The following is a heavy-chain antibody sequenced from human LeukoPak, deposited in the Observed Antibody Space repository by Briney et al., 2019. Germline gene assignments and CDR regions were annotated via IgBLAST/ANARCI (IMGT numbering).Heavy chain of an antibody. CDR2: IYYSGST. Sequence: PSETLSLTCTVSGGSISSSSYYWGWIRQPPGTGLEWIGSIYYSGSTCYNPSLKSRVTISVDTSKNQFSLKLSSVTAADTAVYYCARQAITMIVGGVFDYWGQGTLVTVSS. CDR3: ARQAITMIVGGVFDY. V-gene: IGHV4-39*01. D-gene: IGHD3-22*01. J-gene: IGHJ4*02. CDR1: GGSISSSSYY.